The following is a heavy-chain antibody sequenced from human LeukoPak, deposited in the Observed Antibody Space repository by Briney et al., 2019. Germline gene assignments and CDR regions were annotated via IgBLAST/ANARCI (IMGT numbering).Heavy chain of an antibody. CDR2: IYTSGST. D-gene: IGHD3-3*01. CDR3: ARDQSGARGGYYPTSHYYYYYYMDV. Sequence: PSQTLSLTCTVSGGSISSGSYYWSWIRQPAGKGLEWIGRIYTSGSTNHNPSLKSRVTISVDTSKNQFSLKLSSVTAADTAVYYCARDQSGARGGYYPTSHYYYYYYMDVWGKGTTVTVSS. V-gene: IGHV4-61*02. CDR1: GGSISSGSYY. J-gene: IGHJ6*03.